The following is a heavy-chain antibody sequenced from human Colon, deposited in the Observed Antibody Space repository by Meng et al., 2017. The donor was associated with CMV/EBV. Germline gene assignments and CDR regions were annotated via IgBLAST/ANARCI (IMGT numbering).Heavy chain of an antibody. CDR3: SRGNCSSNSCYTATGMDV. J-gene: IGHJ6*02. CDR2: RFYSGST. Sequence: SETLSLTCTVSGHSITSSGYYWGWIRQPPGKGLELIGMRFYSGSTSYKPTLKSRVTISVDTSKNQISMKLSSVTAADTAVYYCSRGNCSSNSCYTATGMDVWGQGTTVTVSS. V-gene: IGHV4-39*07. D-gene: IGHD2-2*02. CDR1: GHSITSSGYY.